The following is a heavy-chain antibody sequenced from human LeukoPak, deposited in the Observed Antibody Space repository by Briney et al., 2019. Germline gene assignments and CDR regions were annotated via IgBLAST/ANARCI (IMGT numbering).Heavy chain of an antibody. Sequence: PGGSLRLSCAASGFTFSGYSMNWVRQAPGKGLEWVSSISSSSIYIYYADSVKGRFTISRDNAKNSLYLQMNSLRAEDTAIYYCARDQGTAMAPYYFDYWGQGTLVTVSS. D-gene: IGHD5-18*01. CDR2: ISSSSIYI. CDR3: ARDQGTAMAPYYFDY. CDR1: GFTFSGYS. J-gene: IGHJ4*02. V-gene: IGHV3-21*01.